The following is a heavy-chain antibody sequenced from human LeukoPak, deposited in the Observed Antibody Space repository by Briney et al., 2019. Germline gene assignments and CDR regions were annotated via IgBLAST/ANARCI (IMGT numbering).Heavy chain of an antibody. J-gene: IGHJ4*02. V-gene: IGHV1-8*01. CDR3: ARGHTPYQNRQGYNHYYFDY. Sequence: ASVKVSCKASGYTFTSYDINWVRQATGQGLEWMGWMNPNSGNTGYAQKFQGRVTMTRNTSISTAYMELSSLRSEDTAVYYCARGHTPYQNRQGYNHYYFDYWGQGTLVTVSS. CDR1: GYTFTSYD. D-gene: IGHD5-24*01. CDR2: MNPNSGNT.